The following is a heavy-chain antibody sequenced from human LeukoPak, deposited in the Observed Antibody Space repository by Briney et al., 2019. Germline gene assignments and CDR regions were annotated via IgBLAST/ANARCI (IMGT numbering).Heavy chain of an antibody. J-gene: IGHJ4*02. CDR1: GFTFDNYA. CDR2: LSWNSGTV. CDR3: AKGRGGYGDFDY. D-gene: IGHD5-12*01. Sequence: GGSLRLSCAASGFTFDNYAMHWVRQAPGKGLEWVSGLSWNSGTVDYADSVKGRFTISRDNAKNSLYLQMNSLRAEDTALYYCAKGRGGYGDFDYWGQGTLVTVSS. V-gene: IGHV3-9*01.